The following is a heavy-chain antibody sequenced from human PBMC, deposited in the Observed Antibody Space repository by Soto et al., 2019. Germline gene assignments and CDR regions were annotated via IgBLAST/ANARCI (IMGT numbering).Heavy chain of an antibody. J-gene: IGHJ4*02. CDR3: ARYTGIAAAAYFES. CDR1: GFTFSSHG. V-gene: IGHV3-33*01. D-gene: IGHD6-13*01. Sequence: GGSLRLSCAASGFTFSSHGMHWVRQAPGKGLEWVAVIWYDGSKMYYGDSVKGRFTISRDNSKNTLYLQMNSLRAEDTAVYYCARYTGIAAAAYFESWGQGTLVTVSS. CDR2: IWYDGSKM.